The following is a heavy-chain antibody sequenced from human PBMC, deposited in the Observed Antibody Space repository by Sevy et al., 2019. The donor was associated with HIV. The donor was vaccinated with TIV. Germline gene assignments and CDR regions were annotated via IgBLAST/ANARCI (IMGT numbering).Heavy chain of an antibody. CDR3: ARDTQPDIVVVPAAISRPYYYYGMEV. V-gene: IGHV1-2*02. Sequence: ASVKVSCKASGYTFTGYYMHWVRHAPGQGLEWMGWINRNSGGTNYAQKFQGRVTMTRDTSICTAYMELSRLRSDDTAVYYCARDTQPDIVVVPAAISRPYYYYGMEVWGQGTTVTVSS. CDR2: INRNSGGT. CDR1: GYTFTGYY. D-gene: IGHD2-2*02. J-gene: IGHJ6*02.